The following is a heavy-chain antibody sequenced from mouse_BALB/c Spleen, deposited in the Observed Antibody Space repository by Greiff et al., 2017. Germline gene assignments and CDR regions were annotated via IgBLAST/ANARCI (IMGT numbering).Heavy chain of an antibody. CDR2: IDPANGNT. V-gene: IGHV14-3*02. D-gene: IGHD1-1*01. CDR3: ARSADGSSCGPDMDD. CDR1: GFNIKDTY. J-gene: IGHJ4*01. Sequence: VQLKQSGAELVKPGASVKLSCTASGFNIKDTYMHWVKQRPEQGLEWIGRIDPANGNTEYDPKFQDKATLTADTSSNTAYLQLSSLTSEDTAVYYCARSADGSSCGPDMDDWGAGTSVTVSS.